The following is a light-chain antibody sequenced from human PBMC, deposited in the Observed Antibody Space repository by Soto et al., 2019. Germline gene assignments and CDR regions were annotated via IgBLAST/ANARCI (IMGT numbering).Light chain of an antibody. CDR3: QQRSDWPRT. J-gene: IGKJ1*01. CDR2: DAS. V-gene: IGKV3-11*01. CDR1: ENVYSY. Sequence: PGERATLSCRASENVYSYLAWYRQAPGQPPSLLIYDASNRAAGVPARFSGSGXXXDXXLXXSXLEPEDFAVYYCQQRSDWPRTFGQGTKVDIK.